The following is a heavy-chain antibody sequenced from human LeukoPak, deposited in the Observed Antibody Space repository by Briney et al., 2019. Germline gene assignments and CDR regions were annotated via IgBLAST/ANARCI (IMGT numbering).Heavy chain of an antibody. Sequence: GASVKVSCKASGYTFTSYGISWVRQAPGQGLEWMGWINPNSGGTNYAQKFQGRVTMTRDTSISTAYMELSRLRSDDTAVYYCARWFMGYSGYDFDGAFDIWGQGTMVTVSS. D-gene: IGHD5-12*01. CDR1: GYTFTSYG. V-gene: IGHV1-2*02. J-gene: IGHJ3*02. CDR3: ARWFMGYSGYDFDGAFDI. CDR2: INPNSGGT.